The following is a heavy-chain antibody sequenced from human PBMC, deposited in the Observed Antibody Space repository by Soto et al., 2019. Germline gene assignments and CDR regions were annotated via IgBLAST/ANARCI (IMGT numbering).Heavy chain of an antibody. CDR2: IYYSGST. J-gene: IGHJ5*02. V-gene: IGHV4-31*03. CDR1: GGYISSGGYY. Sequence: SETLSLTSPFSGGYISSGGYYWSWIRQHPGKGLEWIGYIYYSGSTYYNPSLKSRVTISVDTSKNQVSLKLTSVTAADTAVYYCARSVFPWGQGTLVTGSS. CDR3: ARSVFP.